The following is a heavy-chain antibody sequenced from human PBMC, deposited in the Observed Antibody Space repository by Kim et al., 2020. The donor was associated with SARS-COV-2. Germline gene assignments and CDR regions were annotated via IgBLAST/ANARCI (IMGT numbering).Heavy chain of an antibody. D-gene: IGHD3-16*02. CDR1: GYTFTNNA. V-gene: IGHV7-4-1*02. CDR2: INTDTGNP. Sequence: ASVKVSCKASGYTFTNNAISWVRQAPGQGLEWMGWINTDTGNPTYAQAFTRRFVFSVDNSVTTAYLQISSLEAEDTALYYCARGIWGTYRYTDSWGQGSL. CDR3: ARGIWGTYRYTDS. J-gene: IGHJ4*02.